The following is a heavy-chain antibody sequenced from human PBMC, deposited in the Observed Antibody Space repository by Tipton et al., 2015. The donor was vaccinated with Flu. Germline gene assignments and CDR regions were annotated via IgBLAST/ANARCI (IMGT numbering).Heavy chain of an antibody. CDR1: GYSISSGYY. Sequence: LSCTVSGYSISSGYYWGWIRQPPGKGLEWIGSIYHSGSTYYNPSLKSRVTISVDTSKNQFSLKLSSVTAADTAVYYCAREVGSIRFGELLSVAFDPWGQGTLVTVSS. J-gene: IGHJ5*02. CDR2: IYHSGST. D-gene: IGHD3-10*01. V-gene: IGHV4-38-2*02. CDR3: AREVGSIRFGELLSVAFDP.